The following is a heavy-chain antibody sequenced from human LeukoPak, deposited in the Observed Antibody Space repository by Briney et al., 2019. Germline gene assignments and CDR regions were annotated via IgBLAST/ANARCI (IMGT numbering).Heavy chain of an antibody. CDR2: IYYSGST. D-gene: IGHD5-18*01. J-gene: IGHJ4*02. CDR1: GGSISSGDYY. Sequence: PSETLSLTCTVSGGSISSGDYYWSWIRQPPGKGLEWIGYIYYSGSTYYNPSLKSRVTISVDTSKNQFSLKLSSVTAADTAVYYCARVRAMDNFDYWGQGTLVTVSS. CDR3: ARVRAMDNFDY. V-gene: IGHV4-30-4*01.